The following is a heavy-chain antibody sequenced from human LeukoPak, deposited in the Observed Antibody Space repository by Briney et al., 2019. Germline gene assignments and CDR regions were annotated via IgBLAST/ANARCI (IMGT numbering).Heavy chain of an antibody. D-gene: IGHD1-14*01. CDR1: GGSISSYY. J-gene: IGHJ4*02. CDR2: IYYSGST. V-gene: IGHV4-59*01. CDR3: ARDTPGSNYFDY. Sequence: SETLSLTCTVSGGSISSYYWSRIRQPPGKGLEWIGYIYYSGSTNYNPSLKSRVTISVDTSKNQFSLKLSSVTAADTAVYYCARDTPGSNYFDYWGQGTLVTVSS.